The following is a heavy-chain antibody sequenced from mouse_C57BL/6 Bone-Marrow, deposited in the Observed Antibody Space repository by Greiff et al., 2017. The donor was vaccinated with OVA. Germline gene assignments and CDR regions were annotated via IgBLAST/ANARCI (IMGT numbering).Heavy chain of an antibody. CDR3: AGGNYLDY. CDR1: GYTFTSYG. CDR2: IYPRSGNT. Sequence: VQLQQSGAELVRPGASVKLSCKASGYTFTSYGISWVKQRTGQGLEWIGVIYPRSGNTYYNEKFKGKATLTADKSSSTAYMELRSLTSEDSAVYFCAGGNYLDYWGQGTTLTVSS. V-gene: IGHV1-81*01. J-gene: IGHJ2*01.